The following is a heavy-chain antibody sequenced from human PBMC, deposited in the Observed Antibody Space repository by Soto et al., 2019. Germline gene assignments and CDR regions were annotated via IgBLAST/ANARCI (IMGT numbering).Heavy chain of an antibody. CDR3: ARDSAAHGPVFDY. J-gene: IGHJ4*02. V-gene: IGHV1-18*04. Sequence: ASVKVSCKASGYTFSTYCISWVRQAPGQGLEWMAWISTSNGDTHYAQKVQDRVSMTTDRFTSTAYMELRSLRSDDTAIYYCARDSAAHGPVFDYWGQGTLVTVSS. CDR2: ISTSNGDT. D-gene: IGHD6-13*01. CDR1: GYTFSTYC.